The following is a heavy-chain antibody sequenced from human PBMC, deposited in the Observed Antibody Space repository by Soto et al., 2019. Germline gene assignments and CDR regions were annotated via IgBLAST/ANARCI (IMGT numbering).Heavy chain of an antibody. CDR1: GGTFSSSA. J-gene: IGHJ6*02. Sequence: QVQLVQSGAEVKKPGSSVKVSCKASGGTFSSSAISWVRQAPGQGLEWMGGIIPIFGTAEYAQKFQGRVTITADESTSTHFMEVSSLRSEDTAVYYCASNGESYYYYGMDVWGQGTTVTVSS. CDR3: ASNGESYYYYGMDV. D-gene: IGHD2-8*01. V-gene: IGHV1-69*01. CDR2: IIPIFGTA.